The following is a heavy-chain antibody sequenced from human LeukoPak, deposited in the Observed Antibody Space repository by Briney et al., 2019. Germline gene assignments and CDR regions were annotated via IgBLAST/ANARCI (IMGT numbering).Heavy chain of an antibody. CDR1: GYTFSSYD. D-gene: IGHD6-19*01. CDR2: MNSNSGNT. V-gene: IGHV1-8*01. CDR3: ATSSGWLPDY. Sequence: ASVKVSCKASGYTFSSYDIKWVRQATGQGLEWMGWMNSNSGNTGYAQKFQGRVTMTRDTSISTAYMELSRLRSDDTAVYYCATSSGWLPDYWGQGTLVTVSS. J-gene: IGHJ4*02.